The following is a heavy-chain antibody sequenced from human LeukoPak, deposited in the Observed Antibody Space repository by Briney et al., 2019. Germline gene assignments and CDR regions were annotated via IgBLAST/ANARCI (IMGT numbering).Heavy chain of an antibody. J-gene: IGHJ4*02. CDR3: TRDYGYGLFDY. D-gene: IGHD4/OR15-4a*01. CDR1: GFTFSGSD. Sequence: PGGSLRLSCAASGFTFSGSDIHWVRQASGKGLEWVGHIRSKANSYATEYAASVKGRFTISRDDSKNTAYLQMNRLKTEDTAVYYCTRDYGYGLFDYWGQGTLVTVSS. V-gene: IGHV3-73*01. CDR2: IRSKANSYAT.